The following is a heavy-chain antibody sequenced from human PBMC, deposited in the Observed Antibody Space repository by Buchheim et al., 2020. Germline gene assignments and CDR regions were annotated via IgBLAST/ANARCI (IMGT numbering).Heavy chain of an antibody. CDR2: IWYDGSNK. D-gene: IGHD6-13*01. J-gene: IGHJ6*02. Sequence: QVQLVESGGGVDQPGRSLRLSCAASGFTFSSYGMHWVRQAPGKGLEWVAVIWYDGSNKYYADSVKGRFTISRDNSKNTLYLQMNSLRAEDTAVYYCARAAAGSYYYYGMDVWGQGTT. CDR3: ARAAAGSYYYYGMDV. V-gene: IGHV3-33*01. CDR1: GFTFSSYG.